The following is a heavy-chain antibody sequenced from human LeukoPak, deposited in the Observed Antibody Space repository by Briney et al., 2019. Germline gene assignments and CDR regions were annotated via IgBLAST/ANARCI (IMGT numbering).Heavy chain of an antibody. J-gene: IGHJ4*02. D-gene: IGHD3-3*01. CDR3: ARGSPASGRFPFEF. CDR1: GYIFTDYY. Sequence: ASVKVSCKPSGYIFTDYYIHWVRQAPGRGLEWMAWINPNAGEKRYSQKFQDRVILSSARSTSTAYLEMDGLTSDDTAIYYCARGSPASGRFPFEFWGQGTLVTVSS. CDR2: INPNAGEK. V-gene: IGHV1-2*02.